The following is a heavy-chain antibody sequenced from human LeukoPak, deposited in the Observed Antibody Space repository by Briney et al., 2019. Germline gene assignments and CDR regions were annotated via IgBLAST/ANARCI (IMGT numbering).Heavy chain of an antibody. J-gene: IGHJ3*02. CDR3: AKDATITMVRGFQPPDAFDI. CDR1: GFTFSNYA. Sequence: GGSLRLSCAASGFTFSNYAMTWVRQAPGKGLEWVSAISGSGGSTHYADSVKGRFTISRDNSKNTLYLQMNSLRAEDTAVYYCAKDATITMVRGFQPPDAFDIWGQGTMVTVSS. CDR2: ISGSGGST. V-gene: IGHV3-23*01. D-gene: IGHD3-10*01.